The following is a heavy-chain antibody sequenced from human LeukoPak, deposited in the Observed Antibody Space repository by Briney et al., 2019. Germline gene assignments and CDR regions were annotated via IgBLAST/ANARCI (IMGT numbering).Heavy chain of an antibody. CDR3: ARKSASGNYPLDY. V-gene: IGHV3-23*01. J-gene: IGHJ4*02. Sequence: SWIRQPPGKGLEWVSVMSADSATTFYADSVKGRFTISRDNAKNTVFLQMSSLRAEDTALYYCARKSASGNYPLDYWGQGTLVTVSS. D-gene: IGHD3-10*01. CDR2: MSADSATT.